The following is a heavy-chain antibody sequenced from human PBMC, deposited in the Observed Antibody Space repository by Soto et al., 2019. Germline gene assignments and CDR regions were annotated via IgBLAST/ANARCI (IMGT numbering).Heavy chain of an antibody. CDR2: INAGNGNT. CDR3: ARDSPYSSSSYYYYMDV. J-gene: IGHJ6*03. D-gene: IGHD6-6*01. Sequence: QVPLVQSGAEVKEPGASVQVSCRASGYTFTTYALHWVRQAPGQRLEWMGWINAGNGNTKYSQKFQGRVTITRDTSASTAFMELSSLRSEDTAVYYCARDSPYSSSSYYYYMDVWGKGTTVTVSS. CDR1: GYTFTTYA. V-gene: IGHV1-3*01.